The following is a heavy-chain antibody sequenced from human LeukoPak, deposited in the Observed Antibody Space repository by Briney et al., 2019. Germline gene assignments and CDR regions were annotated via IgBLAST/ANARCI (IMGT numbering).Heavy chain of an antibody. J-gene: IGHJ4*02. Sequence: PGRSLRLSCAGTGFSVSSNYFNWVRQAPGKGLEWVSVIYSDGRTFYADSVKARFTISRDNSKNTLYLQMNSLRAEDTAVYYCARASLYGSGSYYSDYWGQGTLVTVSS. CDR1: GFSVSSNY. CDR3: ARASLYGSGSYYSDY. V-gene: IGHV3-66*01. CDR2: IYSDGRT. D-gene: IGHD3-10*01.